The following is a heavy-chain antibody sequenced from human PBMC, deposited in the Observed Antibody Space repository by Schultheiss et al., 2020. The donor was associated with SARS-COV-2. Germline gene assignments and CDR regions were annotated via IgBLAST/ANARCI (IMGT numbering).Heavy chain of an antibody. CDR1: GYSISSGYS. CDR2: IYHSGST. Sequence: SETLSLTCTVSGYSISSGYSWSWIRQPPGKGLEWIGSIYHSGSTYYNPSLKSRVTISVDTSKNQFSLKLSSVTAADTAVYYCARVGQAVAGILGCWGQGTLVTVSS. D-gene: IGHD6-19*01. V-gene: IGHV4-38-2*02. CDR3: ARVGQAVAGILGC. J-gene: IGHJ4*02.